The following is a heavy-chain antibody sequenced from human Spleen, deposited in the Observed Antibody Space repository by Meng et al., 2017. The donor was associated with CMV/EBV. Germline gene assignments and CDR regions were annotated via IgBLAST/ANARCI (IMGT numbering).Heavy chain of an antibody. V-gene: IGHV4-34*01. Sequence: YGGSFSGYYWSCIRQSPGKGLEWIGEINHSGSTNYNPSLKSRVTISVDTSKNQFSLKVSSVTAADTAVYYCARVSGQLLTWRGYFDYWGQGTLVTVSS. CDR3: ARVSGQLLTWRGYFDY. CDR2: INHSGST. CDR1: GGSFSGYY. D-gene: IGHD6-6*01. J-gene: IGHJ4*02.